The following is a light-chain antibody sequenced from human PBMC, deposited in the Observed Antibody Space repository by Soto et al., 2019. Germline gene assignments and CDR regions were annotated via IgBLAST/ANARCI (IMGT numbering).Light chain of an antibody. J-gene: IGLJ1*01. CDR3: SSYTSSSTPYV. Sequence: QSALAQPASVSGSPGQSMTISCTGTSSDVGGSTYVSWYQQHPGRAPQLMIYEVNNRPSGVSDRFSGSKSGNTASLTISGLQAEDEAGYYCSSYTSSSTPYVFGTGTKVTVL. V-gene: IGLV2-14*01. CDR2: EVN. CDR1: SSDVGGSTY.